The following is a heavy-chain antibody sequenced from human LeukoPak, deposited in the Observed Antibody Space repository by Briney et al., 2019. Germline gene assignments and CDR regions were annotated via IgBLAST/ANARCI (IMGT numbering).Heavy chain of an antibody. J-gene: IGHJ5*02. CDR1: GFTFSSYS. V-gene: IGHV3-21*01. CDR2: ISSSSSYI. CDR3: ARDWDSSSWYWFDP. D-gene: IGHD6-13*01. Sequence: GGSLRLSCAASGFTFSSYSMNWVRQAPGKGLEWVSSISSSSSYIYYADSVKGRFTISRDNAKNSLYLQMNSLRAEDTAAYYCARDWDSSSWYWFDPWGQGTLVTVSS.